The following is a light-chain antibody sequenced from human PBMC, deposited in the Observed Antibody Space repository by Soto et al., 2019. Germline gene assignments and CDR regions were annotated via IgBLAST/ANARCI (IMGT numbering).Light chain of an antibody. CDR2: DAS. Sequence: EIVMTQSPATLSLSPGERATLSCRASQSVSSYLAWYQQKPGQAPRLLIYDASSRATGIPDRFSGSGSGTDFTLTISRLEPEDFAVYYCQQYSSSRTFGQGTKVDI. V-gene: IGKV3-20*01. CDR3: QQYSSSRT. J-gene: IGKJ1*01. CDR1: QSVSSY.